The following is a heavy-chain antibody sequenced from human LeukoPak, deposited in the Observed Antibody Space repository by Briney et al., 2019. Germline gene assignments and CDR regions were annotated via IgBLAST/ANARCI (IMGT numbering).Heavy chain of an antibody. D-gene: IGHD3-22*01. CDR3: ARGLFLSGYLDAFDI. V-gene: IGHV3-21*04. CDR1: GFTFSSYS. Sequence: GGSLRLSCAASGFTFSSYSMNWVRQAPGKGLEWVSSISSSSSYIYYADSVKGRFTISRDNAKNSLYLQMNSLRVEDTAVYYCARGLFLSGYLDAFDIWGQGTVVTVSS. CDR2: ISSSSSYI. J-gene: IGHJ3*02.